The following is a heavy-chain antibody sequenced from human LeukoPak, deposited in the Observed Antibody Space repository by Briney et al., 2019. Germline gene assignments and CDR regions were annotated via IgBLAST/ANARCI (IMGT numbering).Heavy chain of an antibody. D-gene: IGHD3-3*01. Sequence: GSLRLSCAASGFTFSSYGIHWVRQAPGKGLEWVAVIWNDGSKKYYADSVKGRFTISRDNSKSTLYLQMNSLRAEDTAVYYCARDSQEGFAYEFARSLEGFDIWGQGTMVTVSS. J-gene: IGHJ3*02. CDR1: GFTFSSYG. CDR3: ARDSQEGFAYEFARSLEGFDI. V-gene: IGHV3-33*01. CDR2: IWNDGSKK.